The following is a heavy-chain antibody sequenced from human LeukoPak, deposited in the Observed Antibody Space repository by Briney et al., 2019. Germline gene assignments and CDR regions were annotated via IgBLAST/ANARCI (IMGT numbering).Heavy chain of an antibody. CDR3: ARDVGYCSSTSCYGYNWFDP. Sequence: SQTLSLTCAISGDSVSSNSAAWNWIRQSPSRGLEWLGRTYDRSKWYNDYAVSVKSRITINPDTSKNQFSLQLNSVTPEDTAVYYCARDVGYCSSTSCYGYNWFDPWGQGTLVTVSS. J-gene: IGHJ5*02. V-gene: IGHV6-1*01. D-gene: IGHD2-2*01. CDR1: GDSVSSNSAA. CDR2: TYDRSKWYN.